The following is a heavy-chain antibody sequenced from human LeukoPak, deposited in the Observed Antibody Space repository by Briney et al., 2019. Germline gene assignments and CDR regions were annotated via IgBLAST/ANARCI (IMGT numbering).Heavy chain of an antibody. Sequence: GGSLRLSCAASGFTFSSYSMNWVRQAPGKGLEWVSSISSSSSYIYYADSVKGRFTISRDNAKNSLYLQMNSLRAEDTAEYYCARTYGDWEGWFDPWGQGTLVTVSS. D-gene: IGHD4-17*01. CDR2: ISSSSSYI. CDR1: GFTFSSYS. V-gene: IGHV3-21*01. J-gene: IGHJ5*02. CDR3: ARTYGDWEGWFDP.